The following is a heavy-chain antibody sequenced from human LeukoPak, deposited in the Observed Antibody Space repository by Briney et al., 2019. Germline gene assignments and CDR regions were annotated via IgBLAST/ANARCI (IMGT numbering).Heavy chain of an antibody. D-gene: IGHD2/OR15-2a*01. CDR3: VSFYETY. Sequence: GGSLRLSCAASGNYWMHWVRQVPGKGLVWVSHITSDGSWTSYADSVKGRFTISKDNAKNTVYLQMNSLRAEDTAVYYCVSFYETYWGRGTLVTVSS. V-gene: IGHV3-74*01. CDR2: ITSDGSWT. CDR1: GNYW. J-gene: IGHJ4*02.